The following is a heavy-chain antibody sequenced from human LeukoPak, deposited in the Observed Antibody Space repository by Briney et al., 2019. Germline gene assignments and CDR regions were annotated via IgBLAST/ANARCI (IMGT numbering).Heavy chain of an antibody. V-gene: IGHV1-8*01. D-gene: IGHD3-3*01. CDR3: ARELVRDDFWSGYYKRWFDP. CDR2: MKPKSGNT. J-gene: IGHJ5*02. CDR1: GYTFTSYE. Sequence: ASVRVSFKASGYTFTSYEIKGGRQGTGEGGEWMGWMKPKSGNTGYAQKFQGRVTMTRKTSISTGYMELSSLRSADTAVYYCARELVRDDFWSGYYKRWFDPWGQGTLVTVSS.